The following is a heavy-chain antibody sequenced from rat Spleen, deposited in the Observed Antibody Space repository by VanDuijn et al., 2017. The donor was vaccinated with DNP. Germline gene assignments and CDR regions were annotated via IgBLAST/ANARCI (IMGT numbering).Heavy chain of an antibody. V-gene: IGHV3-1*01. CDR2: ISYRGTT. CDR3: ARWNIGTTTLDY. CDR1: GFSITSNY. D-gene: IGHD1-5*01. Sequence: EVQLQESGPGLVKPSQSLSLTCSVTGFSITSNYWAWIRKLPGNKMEYIGHISYRGTTTYNPSLKSRISISRDTSKNQFFLQLNSVTTADTATYYCARWNIGTTTLDYWGQGVMVTVSS. J-gene: IGHJ2*01.